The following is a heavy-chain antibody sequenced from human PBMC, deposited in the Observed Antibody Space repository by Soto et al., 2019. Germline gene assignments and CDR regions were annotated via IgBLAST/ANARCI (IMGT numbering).Heavy chain of an antibody. Sequence: SETLSLTCGVSGGTVASSHWWSWVRQSPGGGLEWIGNVYHTGDTNFNPSLQSRVTISVDKSNNQFSLRLNSLTAADTAVYFCAREIVTAGGNNYFDPWGPGTLVTGSS. CDR1: GGTVASSHW. D-gene: IGHD2-21*02. J-gene: IGHJ5*02. CDR2: VYHTGDT. CDR3: AREIVTAGGNNYFDP. V-gene: IGHV4-4*02.